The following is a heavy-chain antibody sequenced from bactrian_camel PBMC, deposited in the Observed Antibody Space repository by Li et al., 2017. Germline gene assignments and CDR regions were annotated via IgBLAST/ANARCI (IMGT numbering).Heavy chain of an antibody. J-gene: IGHJ4*01. D-gene: IGHD2*01. V-gene: IGHV3S53*01. CDR3: ATTGKTRAGGLVVLAADQYNY. CDR1: NYIYDTYC. CDR2: IASSGST. Sequence: VESGGGSVQAGGSLTISCATSNYIYDTYCMVWYRQAPGREREGVASIASSGSTTYTDSVKGRFTISKDNANNTLYLQMNSLKPEDTAMYYCATTGKTRAGGLVVLAADQYNYWGQGTQVTVS.